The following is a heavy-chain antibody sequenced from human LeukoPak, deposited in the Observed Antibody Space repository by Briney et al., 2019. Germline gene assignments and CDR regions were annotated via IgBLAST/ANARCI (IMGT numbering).Heavy chain of an antibody. V-gene: IGHV1-8*01. CDR2: MNPNSGNT. D-gene: IGHD4-23*01. Sequence: ASVKVSCKASGYTFTSYDINWVRQATGQGLEWMGWMNPNSGNTGYAQKFQGRVTMTRNTSISTAYMELSRLRSDDTAVYFCARESNNGGNPYFDYWGQGTLVTVSS. CDR1: GYTFTSYD. CDR3: ARESNNGGNPYFDY. J-gene: IGHJ4*02.